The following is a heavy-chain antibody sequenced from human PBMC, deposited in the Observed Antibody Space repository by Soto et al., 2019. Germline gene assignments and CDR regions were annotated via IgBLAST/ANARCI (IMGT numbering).Heavy chain of an antibody. Sequence: GGSLRLSCAASGFTFSSYSMNWVRQAPGKGLEWVSSISSSSSYIYYADSVKGRFTISRDNAKNSLYLQMNSLRAEDTAVYYCARDLLTQDIVVVPAAQYYYYYYGMDVWGQGTTVTVS. CDR2: ISSSSSYI. CDR3: ARDLLTQDIVVVPAAQYYYYYYGMDV. J-gene: IGHJ6*02. V-gene: IGHV3-21*01. CDR1: GFTFSSYS. D-gene: IGHD2-2*01.